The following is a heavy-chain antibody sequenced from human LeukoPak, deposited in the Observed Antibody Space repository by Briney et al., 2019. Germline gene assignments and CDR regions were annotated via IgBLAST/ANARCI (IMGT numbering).Heavy chain of an antibody. D-gene: IGHD2-15*01. CDR2: ISSSNSYI. V-gene: IGHV3-21*01. CDR3: ARDTGYCSGGSCFIGAIDI. J-gene: IGHJ3*02. CDR1: GFTFSSYS. Sequence: GGSLRLSCVASGFTFSSYSMNWVRQAPGKGLEWVSSISSSNSYIEYADTVKGRFTISRDNAKNSLSLQMDSLRAEDTAVYYCARDTGYCSGGSCFIGAIDIWGQGTVVTVSS.